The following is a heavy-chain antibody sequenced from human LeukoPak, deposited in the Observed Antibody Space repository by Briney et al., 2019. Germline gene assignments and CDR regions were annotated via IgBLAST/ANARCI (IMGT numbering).Heavy chain of an antibody. CDR1: GGSISSSSYY. Sequence: SETLSLTCTVSGGSISSSSYYWGWIRQPPGKGLEWIGSIYYSGSTNYNPSLKSRVTISVDTSKNQFSLKLSSVTAADTAVYYCARVGTWGLYYYYYMDVWGKGTTVTISS. CDR2: IYYSGST. V-gene: IGHV4-39*07. D-gene: IGHD3-16*01. J-gene: IGHJ6*03. CDR3: ARVGTWGLYYYYYMDV.